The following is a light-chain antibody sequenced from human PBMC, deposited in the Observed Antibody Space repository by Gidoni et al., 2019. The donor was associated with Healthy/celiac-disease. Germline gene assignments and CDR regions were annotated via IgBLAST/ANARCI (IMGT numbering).Light chain of an antibody. CDR3: QQYGSSPPWT. J-gene: IGKJ1*01. V-gene: IGKV3-20*01. Sequence: DIVLTQSPGTLSLSPGERANLSCRASQSVSSSYLAWYQQKPGQAPRLLIYGASSRATGIPDRFSGSGSGTDFTLTISRLEPEDFAVYYCQQYGSSPPWTFGQXTKVEIK. CDR2: GAS. CDR1: QSVSSSY.